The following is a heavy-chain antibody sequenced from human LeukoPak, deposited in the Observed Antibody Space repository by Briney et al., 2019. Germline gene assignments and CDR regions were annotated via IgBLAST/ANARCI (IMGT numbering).Heavy chain of an antibody. CDR3: AKWGDYDILTGYYVPDF. CDR2: ITGSGDTT. V-gene: IGHV3-23*01. Sequence: QPGASLRLSCAASGFIFRNYVMSWVRQAPGKGLEWVSAITGSGDTTYYADSVKGRFTISRDNSKNTLYVEMNTLRAEDTAVYYCAKWGDYDILTGYYVPDFWGQGTLVTVSS. D-gene: IGHD3-9*01. J-gene: IGHJ4*02. CDR1: GFIFRNYV.